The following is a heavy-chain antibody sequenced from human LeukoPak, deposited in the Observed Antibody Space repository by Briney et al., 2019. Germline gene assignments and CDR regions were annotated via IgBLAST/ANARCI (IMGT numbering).Heavy chain of an antibody. D-gene: IGHD3-10*01. J-gene: IGHJ4*02. CDR3: AREDYGSGSQVDH. Sequence: GGSLRLSCAASGFTFSRYWMTWVRRAPGKGLAWVANIKQDGSDKYYVDSVKGRFTTSRDNAKNSLYLQMNSLRAEDTAVYYCAREDYGSGSQVDHWGQGTLVTVSS. CDR2: IKQDGSDK. CDR1: GFTFSRYW. V-gene: IGHV3-7*01.